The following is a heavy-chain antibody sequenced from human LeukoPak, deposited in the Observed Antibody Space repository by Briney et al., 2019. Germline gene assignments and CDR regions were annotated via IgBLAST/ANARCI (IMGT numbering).Heavy chain of an antibody. V-gene: IGHV4-4*09. CDR3: ARRQTCFDY. Sequence: SETLSLTCTVSGGSISSHYWSWIRQPPGKGLEWIGYIYTDGSTKYNPSLKSRVTISLDTSKNQFSLKLSSVTAADTAVYYCARRQTCFDYWGQGTLVTVSS. CDR2: IYTDGST. J-gene: IGHJ4*02. CDR1: GGSISSHY.